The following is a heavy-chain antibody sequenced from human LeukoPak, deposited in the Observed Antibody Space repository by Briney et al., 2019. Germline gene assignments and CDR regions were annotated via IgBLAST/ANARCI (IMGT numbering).Heavy chain of an antibody. CDR3: ARRVASSWYVQEWVDY. V-gene: IGHV4-38-2*02. CDR2: NYHGGSS. J-gene: IGHJ4*02. Sequence: SETLSLTCTVSGFSLSSGYYWGWIRQSPGKGLEWIGSNYHGGSSHYNPSLKSRVTISIDTPKNHSSLNLTSVTAADTAVYYCARRVASSWYVQEWVDYWGQGTLVTVSS. D-gene: IGHD6-13*01. CDR1: GFSLSSGYY.